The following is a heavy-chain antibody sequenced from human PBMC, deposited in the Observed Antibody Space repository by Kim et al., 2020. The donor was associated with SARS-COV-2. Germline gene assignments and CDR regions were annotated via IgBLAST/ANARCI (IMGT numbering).Heavy chain of an antibody. D-gene: IGHD3-9*01. CDR2: ISWNSGSI. CDR3: AKSADYDILTGYSILFDY. J-gene: IGHJ4*02. CDR1: GFTFDDYA. V-gene: IGHV3-9*01. Sequence: GGSLRLSCAASGFTFDDYAMHWVRQAPGKGLEWVSGISWNSGSIGYADSVKGRFTISRDNAKNSLYLQMNSLRAEDTALYYCAKSADYDILTGYSILFDYWGQGTLVTVSS.